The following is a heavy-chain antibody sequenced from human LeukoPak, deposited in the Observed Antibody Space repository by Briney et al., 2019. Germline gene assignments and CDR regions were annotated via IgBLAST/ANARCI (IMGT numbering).Heavy chain of an antibody. J-gene: IGHJ6*03. V-gene: IGHV1-2*02. D-gene: IGHD6-13*01. CDR1: GYTFTGYY. Sequence: GASVKVSCKASGYTFTGYYMHWVRQAPGQGLEWMGWINPNSGGTNYAQKFQGRVTMTRDTSISTAYMELSRLRSDDTAVYYCASSDRPIAAAGTLKDYYYYYMDVWGKGTTVTVSS. CDR3: ASSDRPIAAAGTLKDYYYYYMDV. CDR2: INPNSGGT.